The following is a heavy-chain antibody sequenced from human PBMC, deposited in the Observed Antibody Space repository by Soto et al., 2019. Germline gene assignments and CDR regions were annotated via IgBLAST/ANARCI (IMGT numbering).Heavy chain of an antibody. V-gene: IGHV1-8*01. CDR1: GYTFTSYD. CDR3: ARDGAGRMTTNPYYYNGMDV. D-gene: IGHD4-4*01. Sequence: ASVKVSCKASGYTFTSYDINWVRQATGQGLEWMGWMNPNSGNTGYAQKFQGRVTMTRNTSISTAYMELSSVTAADTAVYYSARDGAGRMTTNPYYYNGMDVWGPGTTVTVSS. J-gene: IGHJ6*02. CDR2: MNPNSGNT.